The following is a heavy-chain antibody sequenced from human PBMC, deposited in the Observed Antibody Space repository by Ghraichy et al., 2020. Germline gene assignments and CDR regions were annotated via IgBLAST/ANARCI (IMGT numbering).Heavy chain of an antibody. Sequence: ASVKVSCKASGYTFTSYDINWVRQATGQGLEWMGWMNPNSGNTGYAQEFQGRVTMTRDTSISTAYMELSSLRSEDTAVYYCARSGFWSDYPLDYWGQGTLVTVSS. CDR2: MNPNSGNT. CDR1: GYTFTSYD. CDR3: ARSGFWSDYPLDY. J-gene: IGHJ4*02. D-gene: IGHD3-3*01. V-gene: IGHV1-8*01.